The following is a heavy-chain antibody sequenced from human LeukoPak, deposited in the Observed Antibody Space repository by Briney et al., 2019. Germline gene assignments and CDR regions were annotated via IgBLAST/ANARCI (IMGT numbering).Heavy chain of an antibody. D-gene: IGHD6-25*01. CDR2: IYNSGST. Sequence: TSETLSLTCTVSGGSISSYYWSWIRQPPGKRLECIGYIYNSGSTNYNPSLKSRVSISVDTSKNQLSLKLSSVTAADTAVYYCARSAIDAFDIWGQGTMVTVSS. V-gene: IGHV4-59*08. CDR3: ARSAIDAFDI. CDR1: GGSISSYY. J-gene: IGHJ3*02.